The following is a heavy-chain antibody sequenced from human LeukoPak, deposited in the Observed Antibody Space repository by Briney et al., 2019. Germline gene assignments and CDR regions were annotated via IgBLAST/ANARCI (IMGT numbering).Heavy chain of an antibody. CDR2: TDRGGST. CDR1: GGSISSGGYS. Sequence: LPLTCAVSGGSISSGGYSWSWVRQAPGKGLEWVSVTDRGGSTYYADPVKGRFTISRDNSENTLYLQMNSLRTEDTAVYYCGTTTLSATWNYWGQGTLVTVSS. J-gene: IGHJ4*02. D-gene: IGHD3-16*02. CDR3: GTTTLSATWNY. V-gene: IGHV3-53*01.